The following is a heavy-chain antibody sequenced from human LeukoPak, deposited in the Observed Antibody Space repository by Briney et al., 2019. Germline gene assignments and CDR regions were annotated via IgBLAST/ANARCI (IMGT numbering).Heavy chain of an antibody. J-gene: IGHJ6*02. CDR3: ARVGWVSYQPLSYYYYGMDV. CDR1: GYTFTSYY. V-gene: IGHV1-46*01. Sequence: GASVKVSCKASGYTFTSYYMHWVRQAPGQGLEWMGIINPSGGSTSYAQKFQGRVTMTRDTSTSTVYMELSSLRSEDTAVYYCARVGWVSYQPLSYYYYGMDVWGQGTTVTVSS. CDR2: INPSGGST. D-gene: IGHD2-2*01.